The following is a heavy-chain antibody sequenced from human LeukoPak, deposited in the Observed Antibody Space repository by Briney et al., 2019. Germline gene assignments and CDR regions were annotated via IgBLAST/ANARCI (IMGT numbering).Heavy chain of an antibody. CDR3: AGLLMGDRGVDV. CDR1: GGSLSSYY. Sequence: SETLSLTCTVSGGSLSSYYWNWIRQPPGKGLEWIGYMYYTGRTNYSPSLKSRVTISVDRSKNQFSLRLRSVSAADTAVYYCAGLLMGDRGVDVWGQGTTVAVSS. V-gene: IGHV4-59*12. J-gene: IGHJ6*02. D-gene: IGHD3-16*01. CDR2: MYYTGRT.